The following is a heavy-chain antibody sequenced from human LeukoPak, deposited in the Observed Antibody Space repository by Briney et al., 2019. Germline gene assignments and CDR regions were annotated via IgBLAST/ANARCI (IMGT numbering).Heavy chain of an antibody. CDR1: GNSFTSNW. CDR2: IYVGDSDT. J-gene: IGHJ4*02. V-gene: IGHV5-51*01. CDR3: ARQGSGMGGLEVFDY. Sequence: GESLKISCRGSGNSFTSNWIAWVRQRPGKGLEWMGIIYVGDSDTRYSPSFQGQVTISADKSISTAYLQWSSLKASDTAMYYCARQGSGMGGLEVFDYWGQGTLVTVSS. D-gene: IGHD1-26*01.